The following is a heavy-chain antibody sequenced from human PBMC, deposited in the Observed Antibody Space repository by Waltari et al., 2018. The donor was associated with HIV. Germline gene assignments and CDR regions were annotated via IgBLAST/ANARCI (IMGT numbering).Heavy chain of an antibody. Sequence: QVQLVQSGAEVKKPGASVNVSCKAYGYAFKGYVLHLVRQAHGQRTEWMGRINTNIDETKYSQKFHGRVTMTTDTSASTVYMELSSLRSEDTAVYHCARVYGELWLNYFDYWGQGTLVTVSS. V-gene: IGHV1-3*04. J-gene: IGHJ4*02. CDR2: INTNIDET. CDR1: GYAFKGYV. D-gene: IGHD3-16*01. CDR3: ARVYGELWLNYFDY.